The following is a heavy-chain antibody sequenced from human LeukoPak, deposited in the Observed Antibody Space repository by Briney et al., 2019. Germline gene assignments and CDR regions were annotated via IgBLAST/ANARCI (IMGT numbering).Heavy chain of an antibody. V-gene: IGHV1-46*01. CDR3: ARDDGYYGSGSYSPVF. D-gene: IGHD3-10*01. CDR1: GYTFTSYY. J-gene: IGHJ3*01. Sequence: ASVKVSCKASGYTFTSYYMHWVRQAPGQGLEWMGIINPSGGSTSYAQKFQGRVTMTRDTSTSTVYMELSSLRSEDTAVYYCARDDGYYGSGSYSPVFWGRGTMVTVSS. CDR2: INPSGGST.